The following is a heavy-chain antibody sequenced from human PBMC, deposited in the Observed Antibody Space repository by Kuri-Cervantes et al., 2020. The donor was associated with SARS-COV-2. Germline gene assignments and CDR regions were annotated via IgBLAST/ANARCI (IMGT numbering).Heavy chain of an antibody. J-gene: IGHJ2*01. V-gene: IGHV1-69*10. D-gene: IGHD2-21*02. CDR3: ARVCKAYCGGDCSWYFDL. Sequence: SVKVSCKASGGTFSSYAISWVRQAPGQGLEWMGGIIPILGIANYAQKFQGRVTITADKSTSTAYMELSSLRSEDTAVYYCARVCKAYCGGDCSWYFDLWGRGTLVTGSS. CDR2: IIPILGIA. CDR1: GGTFSSYA.